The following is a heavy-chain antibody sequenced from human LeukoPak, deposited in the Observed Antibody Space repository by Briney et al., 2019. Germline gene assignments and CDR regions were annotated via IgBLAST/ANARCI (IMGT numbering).Heavy chain of an antibody. CDR3: ARYCSSTSCYFDY. CDR1: GFTFSSYS. J-gene: IGHJ4*02. D-gene: IGHD2-2*01. Sequence: GGSLRLSCAASGFTFSSYSMNWARQAPGKGLEWVSSISSSSSYIYYADSVKGRFTISRDNAKNSLYLQMNSLRAEDTAVYYCARYCSSTSCYFDYWGQGTLVTVSS. CDR2: ISSSSSYI. V-gene: IGHV3-21*01.